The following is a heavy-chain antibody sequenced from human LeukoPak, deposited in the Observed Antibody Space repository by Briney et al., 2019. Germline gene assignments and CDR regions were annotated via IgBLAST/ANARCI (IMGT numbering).Heavy chain of an antibody. CDR3: ARDLSASMVRGVIIHYYYGMDV. V-gene: IGHV3-48*04. J-gene: IGHJ6*02. CDR2: ISSSSSTI. CDR1: GFTFSSYS. Sequence: GGSLRLSCATSGFTFSSYSMNWVRQAPGKGLEWVSYISSSSSTIYYADSVKGRFTISRDNAKNSLYLQMNSLRAEDTAVYYCARDLSASMVRGVIIHYYYGMDVWGQGTTVTVSS. D-gene: IGHD3-10*01.